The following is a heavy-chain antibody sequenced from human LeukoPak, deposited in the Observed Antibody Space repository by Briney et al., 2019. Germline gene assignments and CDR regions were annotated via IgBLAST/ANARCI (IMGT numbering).Heavy chain of an antibody. CDR3: ARDLTYSSGSFAY. CDR2: ISSSSSYI. V-gene: IGHV3-21*01. Sequence: GGSLRLSCAASGFTFSSYSMNWVRQAPGKGLEWVSSISSSSSYIYYADSVKGRFTISRDNAKNSLYLQMNSLRAEDTAVYYCARDLTYSSGSFAYWGQGTLVTVSS. J-gene: IGHJ4*02. CDR1: GFTFSSYS. D-gene: IGHD6-19*01.